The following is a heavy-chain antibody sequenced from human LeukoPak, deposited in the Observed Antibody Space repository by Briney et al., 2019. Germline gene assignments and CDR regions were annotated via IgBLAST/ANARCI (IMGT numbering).Heavy chain of an antibody. Sequence: SETLSLTCTVSGGSISSYYWSWIRQPPGKGLEWIGYIYYSGGTNYNPSLKSRVTISVDTSKNQFSLKLNSVTAADTAVYYCARDPPLPWDSSSWPAPFDYWGQGTLVTVSS. J-gene: IGHJ4*02. D-gene: IGHD6-13*01. CDR2: IYYSGGT. V-gene: IGHV4-59*12. CDR3: ARDPPLPWDSSSWPAPFDY. CDR1: GGSISSYY.